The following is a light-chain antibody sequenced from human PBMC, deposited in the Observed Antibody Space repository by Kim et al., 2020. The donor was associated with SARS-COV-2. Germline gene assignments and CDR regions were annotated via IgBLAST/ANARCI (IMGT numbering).Light chain of an antibody. J-gene: IGKJ4*01. Sequence: IHMTQSPSSLYATVGDRVTITCRASQSISIYLHLYQQIPGKAPKLLIFAASNLQRGVTSRFSGSGSGTDFTLIISSLQPEDSATYCCQQRYRALPLTFGGGTKLEI. CDR2: AAS. CDR1: QSISIY. CDR3: QQRYRALPLT. V-gene: IGKV1-39*01.